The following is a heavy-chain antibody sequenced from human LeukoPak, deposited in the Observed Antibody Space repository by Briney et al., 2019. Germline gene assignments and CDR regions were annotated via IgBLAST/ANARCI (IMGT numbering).Heavy chain of an antibody. V-gene: IGHV4-59*01. J-gene: IGHJ4*02. D-gene: IGHD5-18*01. Sequence: PSETLSLTCTVSGGSISSYYWSWIRQPPGKGLEWIGYIYCSGSTNYNPSLKSRVTISVDTSRNQFSLKLSSVTAADTAVYYCARDISNSYGYGYYFDYWGQGTLVTVSS. CDR2: IYCSGST. CDR3: ARDISNSYGYGYYFDY. CDR1: GGSISSYY.